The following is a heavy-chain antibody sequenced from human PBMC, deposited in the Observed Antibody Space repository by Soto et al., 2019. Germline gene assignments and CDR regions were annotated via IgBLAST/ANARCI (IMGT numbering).Heavy chain of an antibody. CDR1: GYTFTSYY. D-gene: IGHD3-9*01. Sequence: ASVKVSCKASGYTFTSYYMHWVRRAPGQGLEWMGIINPSGGSTSYAQKFQGRVTMTRDTSTSTVYMELSSLRSEDTAVYYCARGPVLRYFDWRLDAFDIGGQGTMVTVSS. J-gene: IGHJ3*02. CDR2: INPSGGST. CDR3: ARGPVLRYFDWRLDAFDI. V-gene: IGHV1-46*03.